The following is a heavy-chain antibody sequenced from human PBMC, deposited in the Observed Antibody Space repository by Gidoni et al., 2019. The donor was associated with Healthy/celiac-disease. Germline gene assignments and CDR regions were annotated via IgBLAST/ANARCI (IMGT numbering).Heavy chain of an antibody. CDR2: ISWDGGST. CDR3: AKDIARRGSAIDY. Sequence: EVQLVESGGFVVQPGGSLSLSCASSGFTFDDYTMHWFRQAPGKGLEWVSLISWDGGSTYYADSVKGRFTISRDNSKNSLYLQMNSLRTEDTALYYCAKDIARRGSAIDYWGQGTLVTVSS. V-gene: IGHV3-43*01. D-gene: IGHD6-6*01. CDR1: GFTFDDYT. J-gene: IGHJ4*02.